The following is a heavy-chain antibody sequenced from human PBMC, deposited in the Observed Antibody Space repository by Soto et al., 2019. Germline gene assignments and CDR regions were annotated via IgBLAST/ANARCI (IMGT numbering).Heavy chain of an antibody. D-gene: IGHD6-19*01. V-gene: IGHV3-30*18. CDR1: GFTFSSYG. CDR3: AKDPAAVAVNWFDP. J-gene: IGHJ5*02. CDR2: ISYDGSNK. Sequence: PGGSLRLSCAASGFTFSSYGMHWVRQAPGKGLEWVAVISYDGSNKYYADSVKGRFTISRDNSKNTLYLQMNSLRAEDTAVYYCAKDPAAVAVNWFDPWGQGTLVTVSS.